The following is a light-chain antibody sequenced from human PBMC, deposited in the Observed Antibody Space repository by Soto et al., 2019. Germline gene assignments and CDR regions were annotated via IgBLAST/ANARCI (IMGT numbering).Light chain of an antibody. Sequence: DIQMTQSPLSLPASVGDRVTITCRPSQSIGGYLIWYQQKPGKAPKLLVYDASTLQSGVPSRFSGNGSATDFTLTISSLQPEDFATYYCQQTYRIPRTFGQGTRLYIK. V-gene: IGKV1-39*01. J-gene: IGKJ2*01. CDR3: QQTYRIPRT. CDR1: QSIGGY. CDR2: DAS.